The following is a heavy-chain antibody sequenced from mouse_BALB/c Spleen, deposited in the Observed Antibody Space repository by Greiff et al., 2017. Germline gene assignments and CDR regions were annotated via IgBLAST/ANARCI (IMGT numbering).Heavy chain of an antibody. CDR2: ISSGSSTL. J-gene: IGHJ1*01. CDR1: GFTFSRFG. Sequence: EVMLVESGGGLVQPGGSRKLSCAASGFTFSRFGMHWVRQAPEKGLEWVAYISSGSSTLYYADTVKGRFTISRDYPKNTLFLQMTSLRSEDTAMYYCASAYYGRYWYFDVWGAGTTVTVSS. V-gene: IGHV5-17*02. D-gene: IGHD1-1*01. CDR3: ASAYYGRYWYFDV.